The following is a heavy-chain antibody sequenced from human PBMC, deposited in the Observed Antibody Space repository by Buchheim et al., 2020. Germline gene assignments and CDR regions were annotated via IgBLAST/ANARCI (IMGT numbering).Heavy chain of an antibody. CDR1: GGSISSSSYY. D-gene: IGHD2-8*02. V-gene: IGHV4-39*01. CDR2: IYYSGST. Sequence: QLQLQESGPGLVKPSETLSLTCTVSGGSISSSSYYWGWIRQPPGKGLEWIGSIYYSGSTYYNPSLKSRVTISVDTSKKQFSLKLSSVTAADTAVYYCARLDGYCTGGVCYGAGYDAFDIWGQGT. CDR3: ARLDGYCTGGVCYGAGYDAFDI. J-gene: IGHJ3*02.